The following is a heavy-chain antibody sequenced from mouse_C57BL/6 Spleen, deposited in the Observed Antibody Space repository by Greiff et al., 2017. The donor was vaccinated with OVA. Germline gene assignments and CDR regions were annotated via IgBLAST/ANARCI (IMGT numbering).Heavy chain of an antibody. J-gene: IGHJ4*01. CDR1: GFTFSSYA. CDR2: ISDGGSYT. CDR3: ARDHTMIRNYYAMDY. V-gene: IGHV5-4*01. D-gene: IGHD2-4*01. Sequence: EVQLVESGGGLVKPGGSLKLSCAASGFTFSSYAMSWVRQTPEKRLEWVATISDGGSYTYYPDNVKGRFTISRDNAKNNLYLQMSHLKSEDTAMYYCARDHTMIRNYYAMDYWGQGTSVTVSS.